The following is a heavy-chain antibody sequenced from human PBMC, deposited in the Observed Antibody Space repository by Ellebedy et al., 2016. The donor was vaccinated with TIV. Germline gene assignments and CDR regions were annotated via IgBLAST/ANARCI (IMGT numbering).Heavy chain of an antibody. D-gene: IGHD5-18*01. V-gene: IGHV3-7*01. CDR1: GFNLSTYS. CDR2: IKQDGSEK. J-gene: IGHJ4*02. CDR3: ARRIPAEDYFDY. Sequence: PGGSLRLSCAASGFNLSTYSMNWVRQAPGKGLEWVANIKQDGSEKYCVDSVKGRFTISRDNAKNSLYLQMNSLRAEDTAVYYCARRIPAEDYFDYWGQGTLVTVSS.